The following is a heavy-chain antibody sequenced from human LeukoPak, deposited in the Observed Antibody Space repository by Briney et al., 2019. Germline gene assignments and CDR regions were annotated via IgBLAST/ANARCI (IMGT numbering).Heavy chain of an antibody. D-gene: IGHD3-9*01. V-gene: IGHV3-23*01. CDR3: AKAGYYDILTGYAYYYYMDV. Sequence: GGSLRLSCAASGLTFSSYAMSWVRQAPGKGLEWVSAISGSGGSTYYADSVKGRFTISRDNSKNTLYLQMNSLRAEDTAVYYCAKAGYYDILTGYAYYYYMDVWGKGTTVTVSS. J-gene: IGHJ6*03. CDR1: GLTFSSYA. CDR2: ISGSGGST.